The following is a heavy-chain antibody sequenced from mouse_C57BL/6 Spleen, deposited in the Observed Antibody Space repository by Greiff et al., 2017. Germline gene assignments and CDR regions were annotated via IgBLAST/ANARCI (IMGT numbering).Heavy chain of an antibody. D-gene: IGHD2-2*01. CDR3: ARWDYGYVGY. V-gene: IGHV1-82*01. CDR2: IYPGDGDT. Sequence: QVQLKQSGPELVKPGASVKISCKASGYAFSSSWMNWVKQRPGKGLEWIGRIYPGDGDTNYNGKFKGKATLTADKSSSTAYMQLSSLTSEDSAVYFCARWDYGYVGYWGQGTTLTVSS. CDR1: GYAFSSSW. J-gene: IGHJ2*01.